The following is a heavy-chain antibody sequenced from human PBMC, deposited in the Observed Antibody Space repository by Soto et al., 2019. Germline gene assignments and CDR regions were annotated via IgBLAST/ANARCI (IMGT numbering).Heavy chain of an antibody. V-gene: IGHV3-53*01. J-gene: IGHJ3*02. D-gene: IGHD1-1*01. CDR1: GLTVRGKKY. Sequence: GGSLRLSCAALGLTVRGKKYITWVRQAPGKGLEWVSALYDVDGTYYADSAKGRFTISRDNSNNIIYLQMNSLGPDDTAVYYCASWLEREHAYDIWGIGTMVTVSS. CDR2: LYDVDGT. CDR3: ASWLEREHAYDI.